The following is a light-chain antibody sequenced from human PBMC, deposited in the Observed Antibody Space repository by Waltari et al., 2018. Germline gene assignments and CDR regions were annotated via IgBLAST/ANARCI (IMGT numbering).Light chain of an antibody. V-gene: IGKV1-33*01. Sequence: DIQMTQSPSSLSASVGDRVTITCQASQDISNYLNWYQQKPGKAPKLLIYDASNFETGVPSRFSGSGSGTDFTFTISSLQPEDIATYYCQHYDNLVTFGQGTRLEIK. CDR2: DAS. CDR1: QDISNY. CDR3: QHYDNLVT. J-gene: IGKJ5*01.